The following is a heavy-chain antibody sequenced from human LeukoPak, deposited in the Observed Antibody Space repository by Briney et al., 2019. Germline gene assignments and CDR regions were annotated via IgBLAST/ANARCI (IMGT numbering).Heavy chain of an antibody. CDR2: IYYSGST. Sequence: SEALSLTCTVSGGSISGYYWSWIRQPPGKGLEWIGYIYYSGSTNYNHSLKSRVTISVDTSKNQFSLKLSSVTAADTAVYYCARDDGDYVGGFDPWGQGTLVTVSS. CDR1: GGSISGYY. V-gene: IGHV4-59*01. J-gene: IGHJ5*02. D-gene: IGHD4-17*01. CDR3: ARDDGDYVGGFDP.